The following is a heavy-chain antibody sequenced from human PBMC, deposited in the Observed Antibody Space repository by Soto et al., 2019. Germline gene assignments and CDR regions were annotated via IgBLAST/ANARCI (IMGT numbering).Heavy chain of an antibody. CDR2: IYYRGNG. J-gene: IGHJ4*02. CDR1: DDSINSDKYY. CDR3: ARLEGLATISYYFDF. D-gene: IGHD3-9*01. Sequence: QLQLQESGPGLVKPSETLSLTCSVSDDSINSDKYYWGWIRQPPGKGLEWIGSIYYRGNGYYNPSLQTRVTISLAKSKSQFSLKLNSVTAADSAVYFCARLEGLATISYYFDFWGPGALVTVSS. V-gene: IGHV4-39*01.